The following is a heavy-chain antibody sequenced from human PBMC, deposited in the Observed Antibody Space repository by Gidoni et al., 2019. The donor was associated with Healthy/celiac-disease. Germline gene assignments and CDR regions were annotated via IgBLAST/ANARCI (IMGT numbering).Heavy chain of an antibody. CDR2: FDTEDGET. CDR3: ATGGYSSSWYSYYYYYMDV. CDR1: GYTLTELS. Sequence: QVQLVQSGAEVKKPGASVNVSCKASGYTLTELSMHWVRQAPGKGLEWMGGFDTEDGETIYAQKFQGRVTMTEDTSTDTAYMELSSLRSEDTAVYYCATGGYSSSWYSYYYYYMDVWGKGTTVTVSS. D-gene: IGHD6-13*01. V-gene: IGHV1-24*01. J-gene: IGHJ6*03.